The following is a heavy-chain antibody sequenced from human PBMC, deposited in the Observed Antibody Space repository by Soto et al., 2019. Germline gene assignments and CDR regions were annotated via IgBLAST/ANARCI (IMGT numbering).Heavy chain of an antibody. CDR1: GYTFTSYG. J-gene: IGHJ4*02. CDR3: AKKRGYSYGYDY. CDR2: ISAYNGNT. V-gene: IGHV1-18*01. Sequence: QVQLVQSGAEVKKPGASVKVSCKASGYTFTSYGISWVRQAPGQGLEWMGCISAYNGNTNYAQKLQGRVTMTTDTSTIIAYMELRSLRSDATAVYYCAKKRGYSYGYDYWGQGTLVTFSS. D-gene: IGHD5-18*01.